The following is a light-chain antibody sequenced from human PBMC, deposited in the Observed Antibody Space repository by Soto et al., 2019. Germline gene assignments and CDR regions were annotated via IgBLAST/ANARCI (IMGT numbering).Light chain of an antibody. CDR3: QQYNNWPSHIT. CDR1: QSVSSD. J-gene: IGKJ3*01. Sequence: IVMTQSPPTLSVSPGERATLSCRASQSVSSDLAWYQQKPGQAPRLLIYGASTRATGIPTRFSGSGSGTEFTLTISSLQSEDFAVYYCQQYNNWPSHITFGPGTKVDI. CDR2: GAS. V-gene: IGKV3-15*01.